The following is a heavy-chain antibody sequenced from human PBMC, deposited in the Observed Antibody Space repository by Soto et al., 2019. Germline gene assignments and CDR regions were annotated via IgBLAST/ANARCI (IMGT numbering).Heavy chain of an antibody. J-gene: IGHJ3*02. D-gene: IGHD2-8*01. V-gene: IGHV3-23*01. CDR2: ISGSDTGT. CDR1: GGNFSSFA. Sequence: GGSMRLSNAASGGNFSSFAGSWVRQKQGKGLEWVSGISGSDTGTYYADSVKGRFTISRDNSKNTLYLQMNSLRADDTAVYYCAKDATAVNGVWDPFDMRGQGTEVTVSS. CDR3: AKDATAVNGVWDPFDM.